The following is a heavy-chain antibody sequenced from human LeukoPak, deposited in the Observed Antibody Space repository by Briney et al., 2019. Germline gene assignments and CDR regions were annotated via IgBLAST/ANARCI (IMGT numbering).Heavy chain of an antibody. CDR2: IYYSGST. V-gene: IGHV4-31*03. Sequence: SETLSLTCTVSGGSISSGGYYWSWIRQHPGKGLEWIGYIYYSGSTYYNPSLKSRVIIPVDTSKNQFSLKLSSVTAADTAVYYCARVLPHRHLRYGYYGRRGYAFDIWGQGTMVTVSS. CDR1: GGSISSGGYY. CDR3: ARVLPHRHLRYGYYGRRGYAFDI. J-gene: IGHJ3*02. D-gene: IGHD4-17*01.